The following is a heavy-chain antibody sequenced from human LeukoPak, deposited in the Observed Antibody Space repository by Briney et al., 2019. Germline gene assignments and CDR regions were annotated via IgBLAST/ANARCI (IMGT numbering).Heavy chain of an antibody. V-gene: IGHV3-7*01. J-gene: IGHJ4*02. CDR3: ARDWGGFGPTHDY. CDR2: ISPDGSAR. D-gene: IGHD2-21*01. Sequence: PGGSLRLSCAASGFTFSGYWMSWVRQAPGKGLEWVANISPDGSARFYVDSVKGRFTISRDNAKNSLFLQMNSLRAEDTAMYYCARDWGGFGPTHDYWGQGTLVTVSS. CDR1: GFTFSGYW.